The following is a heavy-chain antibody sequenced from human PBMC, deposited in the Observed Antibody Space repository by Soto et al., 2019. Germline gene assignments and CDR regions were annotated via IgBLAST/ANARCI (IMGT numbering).Heavy chain of an antibody. Sequence: QVQLVQSGAEVKKPGSSVKVSCKASGGTFSSYAISWVRQAPGQGPAWMGGIIPLFGTANYAQKFQGRVTITADESTSTAYMELSSLRSEDTAVYYCARALSGGAYYGMDVWGQGTTVTVSS. CDR2: IIPLFGTA. V-gene: IGHV1-69*01. D-gene: IGHD3-10*01. CDR3: ARALSGGAYYGMDV. CDR1: GGTFSSYA. J-gene: IGHJ6*02.